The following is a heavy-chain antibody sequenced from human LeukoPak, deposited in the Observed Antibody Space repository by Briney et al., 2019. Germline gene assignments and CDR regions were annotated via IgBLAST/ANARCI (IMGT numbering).Heavy chain of an antibody. V-gene: IGHV4-34*01. J-gene: IGHJ6*02. CDR3: ARGTTMIVKYYYYYYGMDV. CDR2: INHSGST. Sequence: SETLSLTCAVYGGSLSGYYWSWIRQPPGKGLEWIGEINHSGSTNYNPSLKSRVTISVDTSKNQFSLKLSSVTAADTAVYYCARGTTMIVKYYYYYYGMDVWGQGTTVTVSS. D-gene: IGHD3-22*01. CDR1: GGSLSGYY.